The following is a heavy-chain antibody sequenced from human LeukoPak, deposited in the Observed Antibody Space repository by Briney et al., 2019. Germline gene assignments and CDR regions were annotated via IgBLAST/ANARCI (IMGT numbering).Heavy chain of an antibody. J-gene: IGHJ4*02. CDR2: IISILGIA. CDR3: ARGGQWLVLSIVLVQNENFDY. D-gene: IGHD6-19*01. Sequence: SVKVSCKASGGTFSSYTISWVRQAPGQGLERMGRIISILGIANYAQKFQGRVTITADKSTSTAYMELSSLRSEDTAVYYCARGGQWLVLSIVLVQNENFDYWGQGTLVTVSS. V-gene: IGHV1-69*02. CDR1: GGTFSSYT.